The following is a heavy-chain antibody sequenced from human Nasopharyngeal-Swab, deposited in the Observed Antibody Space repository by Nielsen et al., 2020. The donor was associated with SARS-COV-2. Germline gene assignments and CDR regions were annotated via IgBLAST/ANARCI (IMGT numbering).Heavy chain of an antibody. CDR2: IYYSGST. V-gene: IGHV4-39*01. J-gene: IGHJ6*03. Sequence: WIRQPPGKGLEWIGSIYYSGSTYYNPSLKSRVTISVDTSKNQFSLKLSSVTAADTAVYYCARHRPDCSSTSCYSSHYYYMDVWGKGTTVTVSS. CDR3: ARHRPDCSSTSCYSSHYYYMDV. D-gene: IGHD2-2*02.